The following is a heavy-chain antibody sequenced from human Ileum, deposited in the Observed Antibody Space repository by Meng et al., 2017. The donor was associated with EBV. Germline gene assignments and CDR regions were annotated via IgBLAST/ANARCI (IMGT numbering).Heavy chain of an antibody. CDR1: GYTFTNYG. J-gene: IGHJ4*02. Sequence: QAQLVQSGGEVKKPGASLKVSCKASGYTFTNYGITWVRQAPGQGLEWMGLISAYNGNTNYAQTLQGRVTMTTDTSTSTAYMELRSLRSDDTAVYYCARVEVGITSGDYWGQGTLVTVSS. CDR3: ARVEVGITSGDY. V-gene: IGHV1-18*01. CDR2: ISAYNGNT. D-gene: IGHD1-26*01.